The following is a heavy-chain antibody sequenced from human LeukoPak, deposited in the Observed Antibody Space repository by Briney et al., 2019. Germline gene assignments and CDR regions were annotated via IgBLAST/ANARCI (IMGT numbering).Heavy chain of an antibody. Sequence: GASVNVSCKASGYSFTDYYLHWVRQAPGQGLEWMGWINPNSGDTVHAQKFQGRVTMTRDTSINTAFMEQSSLISDDTAVYYCARGRRTAKASTNLEYYWGQGTLVTVSS. CDR3: ARGRRTAKASTNLEYY. V-gene: IGHV1-2*02. J-gene: IGHJ4*02. CDR2: INPNSGDT. D-gene: IGHD2-21*02. CDR1: GYSFTDYY.